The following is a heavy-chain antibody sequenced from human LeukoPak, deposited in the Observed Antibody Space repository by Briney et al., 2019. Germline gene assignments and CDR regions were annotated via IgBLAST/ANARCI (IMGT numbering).Heavy chain of an antibody. CDR1: GGSISSYH. CDR2: IYYSGST. D-gene: IGHD6-13*01. V-gene: IGHV4-59*01. CDR3: ARFRTSIAAVIDY. J-gene: IGHJ4*02. Sequence: PSETLSLTCTVSGGSISSYHWSWIRQPPGKGLEWIGYIYYSGSTNYNPSLKSRVTISVDTSKNQFSLKLSSVTAADTAVYYCARFRTSIAAVIDYWGQGTLVTVSS.